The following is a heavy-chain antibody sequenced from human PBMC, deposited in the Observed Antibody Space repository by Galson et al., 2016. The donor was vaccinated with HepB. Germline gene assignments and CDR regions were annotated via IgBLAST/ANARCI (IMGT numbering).Heavy chain of an antibody. Sequence: ETLSLTCTVSGGSITSFYWSWIRQPPGKGPAWIGSVYHTGNAHYNPSLKSRVTIPADTSTNQFSLNLRSVTAADTAVYYCARHLAVSVAGTFDNWGQGTLVTVSS. J-gene: IGHJ4*02. CDR3: ARHLAVSVAGTFDN. D-gene: IGHD6-19*01. V-gene: IGHV4-59*08. CDR2: VYHTGNA. CDR1: GGSITSFY.